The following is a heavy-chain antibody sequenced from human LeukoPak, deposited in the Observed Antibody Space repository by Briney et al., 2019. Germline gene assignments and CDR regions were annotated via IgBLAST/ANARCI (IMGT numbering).Heavy chain of an antibody. CDR2: INPNSGGT. D-gene: IGHD3-10*01. J-gene: IGHJ6*02. V-gene: IGHV1-2*02. Sequence: ASVKVSCKASGYTFTGYYMHWVRQAPGQGLEWMGWINPNSGGTNYAQKFQGRVTMTRDTSISTAYMELSRLRSDDTAVYYCAREEVVRGVIVDYYHGMDVWGQGTTVTVSS. CDR3: AREEVVRGVIVDYYHGMDV. CDR1: GYTFTGYY.